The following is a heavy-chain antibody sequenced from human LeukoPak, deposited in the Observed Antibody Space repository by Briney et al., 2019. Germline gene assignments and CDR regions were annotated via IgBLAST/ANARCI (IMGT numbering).Heavy chain of an antibody. CDR3: ARPEFGELLAPGFYY. Sequence: SETLSLTCTVSGGSISSSSYYWGWIRQPPGKGLEWIGSIYYSGSTYYNPSLKSRVTISVDTSKNQFSLKLSSVTAADTAVYYCARPEFGELLAPGFYYWGRRTLVTVSS. CDR1: GGSISSSSYY. D-gene: IGHD3-10*01. CDR2: IYYSGST. J-gene: IGHJ4*02. V-gene: IGHV4-39*01.